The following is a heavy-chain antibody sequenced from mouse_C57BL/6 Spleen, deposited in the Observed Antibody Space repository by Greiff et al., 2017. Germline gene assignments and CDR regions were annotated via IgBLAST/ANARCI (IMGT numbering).Heavy chain of an antibody. D-gene: IGHD1-1*02. CDR2: INPNYGTT. CDR3: AREAYGVYDFDY. V-gene: IGHV1-39*01. J-gene: IGHJ2*01. Sequence: EVQLQESGPELVKPGASVTISCKASGYSFTDYNMNWVKQSNGKSLEWIGVINPNYGTTSYNQKFKGKATLTVDHSSITAYMQRNSLTSEDSAVYYCAREAYGVYDFDYWGQGTTRTVSS. CDR1: GYSFTDYN.